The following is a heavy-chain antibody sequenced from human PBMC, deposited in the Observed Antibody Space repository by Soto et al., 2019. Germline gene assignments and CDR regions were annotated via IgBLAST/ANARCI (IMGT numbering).Heavy chain of an antibody. D-gene: IGHD6-13*01. J-gene: IGHJ3*02. CDR3: ARRYSSAFDI. Sequence: SETLSLTCAVYGGSFNDYYWSWIRQPPGKGLEWIGEINHTGHNNYNPSLKSRVTISVDTSKNQFSLKLSSVTAADTAVYYCARRYSSAFDIWGQGTMVTVSS. CDR1: GGSFNDYY. CDR2: INHTGHN. V-gene: IGHV4-34*01.